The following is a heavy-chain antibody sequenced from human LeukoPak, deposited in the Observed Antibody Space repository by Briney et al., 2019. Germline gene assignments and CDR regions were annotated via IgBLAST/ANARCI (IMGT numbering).Heavy chain of an antibody. Sequence: PSETLSLTCTVSGGSISSYYWSWIWQPPGKGLEWIGYLYYSGSTYHNPSLNSRVTISVDTSKNQFSLKLSSVTAADTAVYYCAKFDYHSASFDYWGQGTLVTVSS. V-gene: IGHV4-59*01. CDR3: AKFDYHSASFDY. CDR1: GGSISSYY. D-gene: IGHD3-22*01. J-gene: IGHJ4*02. CDR2: LYYSGST.